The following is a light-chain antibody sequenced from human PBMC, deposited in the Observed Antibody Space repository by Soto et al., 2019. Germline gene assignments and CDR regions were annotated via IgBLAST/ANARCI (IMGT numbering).Light chain of an antibody. J-gene: IGLJ1*01. V-gene: IGLV2-14*03. CDR2: DVS. Sequence: HSVLTQPASVSGSPGQSITISCTGTSSDVGGYNYVSWYQHHPGKSPKLMIYDVSNRPSGVSNRFSGSKSGNTASLSISGLQPEDEADYYCSSYRTSNTRQIVCGTRTKVTVL. CDR3: SSYRTSNTRQIV. CDR1: SSDVGGYNY.